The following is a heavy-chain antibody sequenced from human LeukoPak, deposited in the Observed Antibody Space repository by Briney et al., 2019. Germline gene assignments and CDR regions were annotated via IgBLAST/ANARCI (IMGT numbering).Heavy chain of an antibody. Sequence: GGSLRLSCAASGFTFSGYGMHWVRQAPGKGLEWVAVVWFDGSNKYYADSVKGRFTISRDNSKNTLYLQMNSLRAEDTAVYYCAKGSRISVAANYFDPWGQGTLVTVSS. V-gene: IGHV3-33*06. J-gene: IGHJ5*02. CDR2: VWFDGSNK. D-gene: IGHD6-19*01. CDR3: AKGSRISVAANYFDP. CDR1: GFTFSGYG.